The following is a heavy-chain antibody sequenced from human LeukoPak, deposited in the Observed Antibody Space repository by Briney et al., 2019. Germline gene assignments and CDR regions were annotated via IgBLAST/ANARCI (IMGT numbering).Heavy chain of an antibody. J-gene: IGHJ5*02. CDR3: ARGNVDTAMAEGNWFDP. V-gene: IGHV4-34*01. Sequence: SSETLSLTCAVYGGSFSGYYWSWIRQPPGKGLEWIGEINHSGSTNYNPSLKSRVTISVDTSKNQFSLKLSSVTAADTAVYYCARGNVDTAMAEGNWFDPWGREPWSPSPQ. CDR2: INHSGST. CDR1: GGSFSGYY. D-gene: IGHD5-18*01.